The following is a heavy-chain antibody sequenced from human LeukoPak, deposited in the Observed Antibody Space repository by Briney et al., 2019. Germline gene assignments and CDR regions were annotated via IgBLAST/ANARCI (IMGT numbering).Heavy chain of an antibody. Sequence: SETLSLTCTVSGGSISSYYGSWIRQPPGKGLEWIGYISYTGSTNYNPPLKSRVTISLDTSKNQFSLNLNSVTAGDTAVYYCATNVGSSGWFDYWGQGTLVTVSS. J-gene: IGHJ4*02. CDR3: ATNVGSSGWFDY. D-gene: IGHD6-19*01. CDR2: ISYTGST. V-gene: IGHV4-59*01. CDR1: GGSISSYY.